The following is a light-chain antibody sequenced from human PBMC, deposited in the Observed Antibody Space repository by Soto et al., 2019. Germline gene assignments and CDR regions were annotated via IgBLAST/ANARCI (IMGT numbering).Light chain of an antibody. CDR1: SSDVGGYNY. CDR3: SSYTSSSTVI. CDR2: NVS. V-gene: IGLV2-14*01. Sequence: QSVLTQPASVSGSPGQSITLSCTGTSSDVGGYNYVSWYQQHPGRAPKLMLYNVSYRPSGVSNRFSGSKSGNTATLTISGLQAEDESHYYCSSYTSSSTVIFGGGTKLTVL. J-gene: IGLJ2*01.